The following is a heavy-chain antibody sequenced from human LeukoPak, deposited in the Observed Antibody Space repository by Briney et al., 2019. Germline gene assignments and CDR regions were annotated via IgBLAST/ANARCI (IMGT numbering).Heavy chain of an antibody. CDR1: GFTFSNYA. CDR3: AKGSCSSTSCYIGY. CDR2: ISWNSGSI. D-gene: IGHD2-2*02. Sequence: GGSLRLSRAASGFTFSNYAMSWVRQAPGKGLEWVSGISWNSGSIGYADSVKGRFTISRDNAKNSLYLQMNSLRAEDMALYYCAKGSCSSTSCYIGYWGQGTLVTVSS. J-gene: IGHJ4*02. V-gene: IGHV3-9*03.